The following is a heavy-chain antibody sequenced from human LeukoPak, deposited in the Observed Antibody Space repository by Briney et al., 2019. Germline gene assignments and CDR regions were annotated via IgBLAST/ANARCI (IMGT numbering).Heavy chain of an antibody. V-gene: IGHV1-24*01. Sequence: ASVKVSCKVSGYTLTELSMHWVRQAPGKGLEWMGGFDPEDGETIYAQKFQGRVTMTEDTSTDTAYMELSSLRSEDTAVYYCATGEGATIFGVVITGTYFDYWGQGTLVTVSS. CDR3: ATGEGATIFGVVITGTYFDY. D-gene: IGHD3-3*01. J-gene: IGHJ4*02. CDR1: GYTLTELS. CDR2: FDPEDGET.